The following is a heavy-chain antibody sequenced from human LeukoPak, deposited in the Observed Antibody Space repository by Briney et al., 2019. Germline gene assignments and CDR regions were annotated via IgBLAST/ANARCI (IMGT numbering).Heavy chain of an antibody. D-gene: IGHD2-2*01. CDR2: ISSSGSTI. CDR1: GFTFSSYE. Sequence: SGGSLRLSCAASGFTFSSYEMNWVRQAPGKGLEWVSYISSSGSTIYYADSVKGRFTVSRDNAKNSLYLHMNSLRAEDTGVYYCARAYGYCDTTGCYNWFDPWGQGTLVTVSS. CDR3: ARAYGYCDTTGCYNWFDP. V-gene: IGHV3-48*03. J-gene: IGHJ5*02.